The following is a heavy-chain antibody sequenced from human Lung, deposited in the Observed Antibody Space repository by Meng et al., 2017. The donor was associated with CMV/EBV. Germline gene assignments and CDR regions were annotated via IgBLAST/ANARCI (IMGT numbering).Heavy chain of an antibody. D-gene: IGHD1-14*01. Sequence: SCAFSDTIASSKYMTWVRQTPGKGLEWVSIIYTGGSASYADSVKGRFTISRDNSKNTLYLQMNSLRAEDTAVYYCATQAPPGITDKDYFYYGMDFXGQGXTVTVSS. CDR3: ATQAPPGITDKDYFYYGMDF. J-gene: IGHJ6*02. CDR2: IYTGGSA. V-gene: IGHV3-53*01. CDR1: DTIASSKY.